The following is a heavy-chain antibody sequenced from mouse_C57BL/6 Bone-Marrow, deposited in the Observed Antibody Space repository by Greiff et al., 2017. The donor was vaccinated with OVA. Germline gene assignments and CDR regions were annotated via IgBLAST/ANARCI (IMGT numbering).Heavy chain of an antibody. CDR2: ILPGSGST. CDR1: GYTFTGYW. J-gene: IGHJ1*03. V-gene: IGHV1-9*01. D-gene: IGHD1-1*01. CDR3: ARFLIYYYGSWYFDV. Sequence: LVEPGASVKLSCKATGYTFTGYWIEWVKQRPGHGLEWIGEILPGSGSTNYNEKFKGKATFTADTSSNTAYMQLSSLTTEDSAIYYCARFLIYYYGSWYFDVWGTGTTVTVSS.